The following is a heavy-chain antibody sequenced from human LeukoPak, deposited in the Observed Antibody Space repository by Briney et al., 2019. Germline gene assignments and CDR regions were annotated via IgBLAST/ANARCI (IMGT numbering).Heavy chain of an antibody. D-gene: IGHD2-2*01. J-gene: IGHJ4*02. V-gene: IGHV3-66*02. CDR2: IYSGGST. CDR1: GFTVSSNY. CDR3: ARGEYQLPQGN. Sequence: GGSLRLSCAASGFTVSSNYMSWVRQAPGKGLEWVSVIYSGGSTYYADSVKGRFSISRDNSKNTLYLQMNSLRAEDTAVYYCARGEYQLPQGNWGQGTLVTVSS.